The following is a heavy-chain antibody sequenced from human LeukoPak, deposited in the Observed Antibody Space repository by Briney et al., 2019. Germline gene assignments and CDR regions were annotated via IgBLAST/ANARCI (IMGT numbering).Heavy chain of an antibody. J-gene: IGHJ4*02. Sequence: SETLSLTCTVSGGSISSYYWSWIRQPPGKGLEWIGYIYYSGSTDYNPSLKSRVTISVDTSKYQFSLKLSSVTAADTAVYYCAATRPPRSVFDYWGQGTLVTVSS. D-gene: IGHD2-15*01. CDR1: GGSISSYY. CDR3: AATRPPRSVFDY. V-gene: IGHV4-59*01. CDR2: IYYSGST.